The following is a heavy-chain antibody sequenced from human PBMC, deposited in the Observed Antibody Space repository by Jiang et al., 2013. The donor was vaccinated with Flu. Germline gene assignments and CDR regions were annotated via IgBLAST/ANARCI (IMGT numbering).Heavy chain of an antibody. CDR3: ARVGGYSYGRLYYFDY. CDR2: IYYSGST. V-gene: IGHV4-59*01. Sequence: GLVKPSETLSLTCTVSGGSFSSYYWSWIRQPPGKGLEWIGYIYYSGSTNYTPSLKSRVTISVDTSKNQFSLKLSSVTAADTAVYYCARVGGYSYGRLYYFDYWGQGTLVTVST. J-gene: IGHJ4*02. D-gene: IGHD5-18*01. CDR1: GGSFSSYY.